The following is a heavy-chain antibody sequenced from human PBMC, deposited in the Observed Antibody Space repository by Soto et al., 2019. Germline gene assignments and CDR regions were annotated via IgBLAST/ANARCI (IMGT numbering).Heavy chain of an antibody. CDR2: ISGSGGTT. Sequence: PGGSLRLSCAASGFTFSNYPINWVRQAPGKGLEWVSTISGSGGTTYYADSVKGRFTISRDNSKDTLYLQMNSLRAEDTAVYYCAKRPLSLRCLDYCGLGTLVTVCS. CDR3: AKRPLSLRCLDY. D-gene: IGHD4-17*01. CDR1: GFTFSNYP. V-gene: IGHV3-23*01. J-gene: IGHJ4*02.